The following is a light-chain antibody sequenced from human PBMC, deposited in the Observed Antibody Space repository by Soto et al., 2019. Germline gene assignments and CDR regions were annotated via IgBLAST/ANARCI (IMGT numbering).Light chain of an antibody. J-gene: IGLJ2*01. CDR3: NSYTSSSTVV. Sequence: QSALTQPASVSGSPGQSITISCTGTSSDVGGYNYVSWYQQYPGKAPKLVIYDVSNRPSGISSRFSGSKSGNTASLTISGLQAEDEADYYCNSYTSSSTVVFGGGTKLTV. V-gene: IGLV2-14*01. CDR2: DVS. CDR1: SSDVGGYNY.